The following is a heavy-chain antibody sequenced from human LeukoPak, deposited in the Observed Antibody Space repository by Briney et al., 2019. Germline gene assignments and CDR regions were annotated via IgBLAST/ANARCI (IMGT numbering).Heavy chain of an antibody. J-gene: IGHJ4*02. D-gene: IGHD6-13*01. CDR3: ARAGYSSSWGSWYFDY. CDR2: TYYRSKWYN. Sequence: SHTLSLTCAISGDSVSSNSAAWNWIRQSPSRGLEWLGRTYYRSKWYNDYAVSVKSRITINPDTSKNQFSLQLNSVTPEDTAVYYCARAGYSSSWGSWYFDYWGQGTLVTVSS. CDR1: GDSVSSNSAA. V-gene: IGHV6-1*01.